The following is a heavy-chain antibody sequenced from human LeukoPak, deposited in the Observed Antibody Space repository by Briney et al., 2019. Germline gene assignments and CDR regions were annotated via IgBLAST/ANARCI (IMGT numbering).Heavy chain of an antibody. Sequence: PSETLSLTCTVSGGSISSYYWSWIRQPAGKGLEWIGRIYTSGSTNYNPSLKSRVTMSVDTSKHQFSLKLSSVTAAATSVYYCARGYSSSWSRYYFDYWGQGTLVTVSS. J-gene: IGHJ4*02. V-gene: IGHV4-4*07. D-gene: IGHD6-13*01. CDR3: ARGYSSSWSRYYFDY. CDR1: GGSISSYY. CDR2: IYTSGST.